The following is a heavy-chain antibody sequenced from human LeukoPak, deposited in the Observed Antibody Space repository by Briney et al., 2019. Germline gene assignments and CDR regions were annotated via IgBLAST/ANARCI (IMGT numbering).Heavy chain of an antibody. J-gene: IGHJ4*02. CDR2: FNPEDGET. V-gene: IGHV1-24*01. CDR3: RGRQLEYESFDY. D-gene: IGHD2/OR15-2a*01. Sequence: ASVKVSCKVSGYTLTELSIYWVRQAPGKGLGWMGTFNPEDGETIYAQKFQARVTMTEDTSTDTAYMELSRLRSEDTAVYYCRGRQLEYESFDYWGQGTLVTVSS. CDR1: GYTLTELS.